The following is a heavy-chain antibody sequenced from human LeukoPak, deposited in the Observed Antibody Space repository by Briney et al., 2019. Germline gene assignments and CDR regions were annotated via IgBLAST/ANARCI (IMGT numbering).Heavy chain of an antibody. CDR3: ARDLRPIAAVGRDY. CDR1: GFPFSSHW. CDR2: ISSSGSTI. V-gene: IGHV3-11*01. D-gene: IGHD6-13*01. Sequence: GGSLRLSCAASGFPFSSHWVSWIRQAPGKGLEWVSYISSSGSTIYYADSVKGRFTISRDNAKNSLYLQMNSLRAEDTAVYYCARDLRPIAAVGRDYWGQGTLVTVSS. J-gene: IGHJ4*02.